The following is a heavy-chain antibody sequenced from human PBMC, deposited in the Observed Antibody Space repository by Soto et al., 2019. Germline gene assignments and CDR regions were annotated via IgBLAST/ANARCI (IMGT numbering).Heavy chain of an antibody. CDR2: INTYNGNT. V-gene: IGHV1-18*01. D-gene: IGHD3-16*01. Sequence: QVQLVQSGAEVKNPGASVKVSCKASGYTFTRYGIGWARQAPGQGLEWMGWINTYNGNTNYAQNVQGRVTLTTDTXXITAYMEVRSLRSNDTAIYYCAMVDVYVTPSPQDVWGQGTTVIVSS. J-gene: IGHJ6*02. CDR1: GYTFTRYG. CDR3: AMVDVYVTPSPQDV.